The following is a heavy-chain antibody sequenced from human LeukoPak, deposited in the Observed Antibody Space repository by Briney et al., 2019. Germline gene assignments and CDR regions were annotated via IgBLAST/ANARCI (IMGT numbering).Heavy chain of an antibody. CDR2: IYYSGST. Sequence: PSETLSLTCTVSGGSISSSSYYWGWIRQPPGKGLEWIGSIYYSGSTYYNPSLKSRVTISVDTSKNQFSLKLSSVTAADTAVYYCAREGKDGYNLGLLDAFDIWGQGTMVTVSS. J-gene: IGHJ3*02. CDR1: GGSISSSSYY. D-gene: IGHD5-24*01. V-gene: IGHV4-39*02. CDR3: AREGKDGYNLGLLDAFDI.